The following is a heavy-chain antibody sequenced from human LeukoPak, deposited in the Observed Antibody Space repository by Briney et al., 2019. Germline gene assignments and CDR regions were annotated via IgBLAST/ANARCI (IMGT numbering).Heavy chain of an antibody. D-gene: IGHD2-15*01. Sequence: GGSLRLSCAASGSTFSSYWMSWVRQAPGKGLEWVANIKQDGSETYYADSVKGRFTMSRDNAKNSLDLQMNSLRAEDTAVYYCARPELPGWSVLFDFWGQGTLVTVSS. CDR1: GSTFSSYW. CDR3: ARPELPGWSVLFDF. V-gene: IGHV3-7*01. J-gene: IGHJ4*02. CDR2: IKQDGSET.